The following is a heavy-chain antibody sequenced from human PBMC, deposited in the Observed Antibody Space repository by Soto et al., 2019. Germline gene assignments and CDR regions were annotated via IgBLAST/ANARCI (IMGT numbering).Heavy chain of an antibody. V-gene: IGHV3-23*01. CDR3: AKDRHYYGSGSYYVPDY. CDR2: ISGSGGST. Sequence: EVQLLESGGGLVQPGGSLRLSCAASGFTFSSYAMSWVRQAPGKGLEWVSAISGSGGSTYYADSVKGRFTISRDNSENTLYLQMNSLRAEDTAVYYCAKDRHYYGSGSYYVPDYWGQGTLVTVSS. CDR1: GFTFSSYA. D-gene: IGHD3-10*01. J-gene: IGHJ4*02.